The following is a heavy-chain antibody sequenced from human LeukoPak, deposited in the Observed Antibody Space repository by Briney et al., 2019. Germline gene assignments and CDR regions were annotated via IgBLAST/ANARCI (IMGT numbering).Heavy chain of an antibody. V-gene: IGHV3-23*01. CDR2: ISGSGGST. J-gene: IGHJ6*02. CDR1: GFTFSSYA. D-gene: IGHD3-10*01. CDR3: AREFMVRGVINGMDV. Sequence: PGGSLRLSCAASGFTFSSYAMSWVRQAPGKGLEWVSAISGSGGSTYYADSVKGRFTISRDNSKNTLYLQMNSLRAEDTAVYYCAREFMVRGVINGMDVWGQGTTVTVSS.